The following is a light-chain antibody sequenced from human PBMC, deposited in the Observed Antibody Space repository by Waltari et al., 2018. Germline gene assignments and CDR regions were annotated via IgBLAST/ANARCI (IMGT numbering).Light chain of an antibody. Sequence: QSALTQPASVSGSPGQSITISCTGTSSDVVGYNYVPWYQQHPGKAPKVMIYDVSKRPSGVSNRFSGSKSGNTASLTISGLQAEDEADYYCSSYTSSSTWVFGGGTKLTVL. CDR1: SSDVVGYNY. CDR2: DVS. CDR3: SSYTSSSTWV. J-gene: IGLJ3*02. V-gene: IGLV2-14*01.